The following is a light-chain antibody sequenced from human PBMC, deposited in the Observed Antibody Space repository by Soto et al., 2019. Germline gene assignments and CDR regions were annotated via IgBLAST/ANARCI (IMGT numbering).Light chain of an antibody. CDR1: TSNIGNNF. V-gene: IGLV1-51*01. CDR3: GTWDCSLTAFV. J-gene: IGLJ2*01. CDR2: DNY. Sequence: QSVLTQPPSVSAAPGEKVTISCSGRTSNIGNNFVSWYQQLPGTAPQLLIHDNYKRRSGVPDRFSGSKSGSSATLDITGLQTGDEAHYYCGTWDCSLTAFVFGGGTKVTVL.